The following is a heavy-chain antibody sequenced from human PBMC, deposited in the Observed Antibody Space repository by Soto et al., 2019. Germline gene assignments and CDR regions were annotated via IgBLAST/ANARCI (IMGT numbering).Heavy chain of an antibody. J-gene: IGHJ6*02. D-gene: IGHD5-12*01. CDR1: GGTFSSYA. CDR3: ARKSTITWGGYYYGMDV. V-gene: IGHV1-69*13. Sequence: SVKVSCKASGGTFSSYAISWVRQAPGQGLEWMGGIIPIFGTANYAQKFQGRVTITADESTSTAYMELSSLRSEDTAVYYCARKSTITWGGYYYGMDVWGQGTTVTVSS. CDR2: IIPIFGTA.